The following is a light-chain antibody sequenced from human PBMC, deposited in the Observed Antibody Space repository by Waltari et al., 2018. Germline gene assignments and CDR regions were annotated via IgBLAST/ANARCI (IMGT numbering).Light chain of an antibody. CDR2: DVN. J-gene: IGLJ2*01. Sequence: QSALTQHASVSGSPGQSITIPCTGPSSDVGGYNYVSWYQHHPGKAPKIMIYDVNDRPSGVSNRFSGSKSGNTASLTISGLQAEDEADYYCSSYRRSDIVVFGGGTKLTVL. CDR3: SSYRRSDIVV. V-gene: IGLV2-14*03. CDR1: SSDVGGYNY.